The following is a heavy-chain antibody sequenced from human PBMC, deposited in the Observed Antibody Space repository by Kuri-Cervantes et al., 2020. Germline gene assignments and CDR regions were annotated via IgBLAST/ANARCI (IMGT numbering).Heavy chain of an antibody. CDR1: GGSISSGDYY. J-gene: IGHJ4*02. CDR2: IYYSGST. V-gene: IGHV4-39*02. D-gene: IGHD3-22*01. Sequence: GSLRLSCTVSGGSISSGDYYWNWIRQPPGKGLEWIGSIYYSGSTYYNPSLKSRVTISVDTSKNQFSLKLSSVTAADTAVYYCAGDYDSSGNFDYWGQGTLVTVSS. CDR3: AGDYDSSGNFDY.